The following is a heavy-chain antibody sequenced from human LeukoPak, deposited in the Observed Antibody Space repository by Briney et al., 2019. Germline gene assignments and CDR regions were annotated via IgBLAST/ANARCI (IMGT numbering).Heavy chain of an antibody. D-gene: IGHD3-3*01. CDR3: AKERPSIVTIFGVVTYYYYYGMDV. CDR1: GFTFSSYG. V-gene: IGHV3-30*18. CDR2: ISYDGSNK. J-gene: IGHJ6*02. Sequence: GGSLRLSCAAPGFTFSSYGMHWVRQAPGKGLEWVAVISYDGSNKYYADSVKGRFTISRDNSKNTLYLQMNSLRAEDTAVYYCAKERPSIVTIFGVVTYYYYYGMDVWGQGTTVTVSS.